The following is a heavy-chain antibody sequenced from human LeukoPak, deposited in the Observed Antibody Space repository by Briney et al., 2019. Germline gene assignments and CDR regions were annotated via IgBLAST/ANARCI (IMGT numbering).Heavy chain of an antibody. D-gene: IGHD4-17*01. J-gene: IGHJ6*02. CDR3: ARDWHDYGDYYYSYGMDV. CDR2: IWYDGSNK. Sequence: GGSLRLSCAASGFTFSSYGMHWVRQAPGKGLEWVAVIWYDGSNKYYADSVKGRFTISRDNSKNTLYLQMNSLRAEDTAVYYCARDWHDYGDYYYSYGMDVWGQGPTVTVPS. CDR1: GFTFSSYG. V-gene: IGHV3-33*01.